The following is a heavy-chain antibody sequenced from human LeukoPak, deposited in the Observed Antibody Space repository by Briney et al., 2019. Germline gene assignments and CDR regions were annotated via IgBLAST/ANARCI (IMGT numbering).Heavy chain of an antibody. Sequence: SETLSLTCTVSGGSISSSCYYWGWIRQPPGKGLEWMGSIYYSGSTYYNPSLKSRVTISVDTSKNQFSLKLSSVTAADTAVYYCARGDSSSAFDYWGQGTLVTVSS. CDR1: GGSISSSCYY. J-gene: IGHJ4*02. V-gene: IGHV4-39*07. D-gene: IGHD6-6*01. CDR2: IYYSGST. CDR3: ARGDSSSAFDY.